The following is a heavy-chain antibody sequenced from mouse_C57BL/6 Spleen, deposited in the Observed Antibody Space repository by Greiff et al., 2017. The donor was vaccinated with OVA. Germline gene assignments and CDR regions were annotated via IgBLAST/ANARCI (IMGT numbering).Heavy chain of an antibody. V-gene: IGHV1-82*01. CDR3: ARSYCSSY. D-gene: IGHD1-1*01. Sequence: VQLQQSGPELVKPGASVKISCKASGYAFSSSWMNWVKQRPGKGLEWIGRIYPGDGDTNYNGKFKGKATLTADKSSSTAYMQLSSLTSEDSAVYFCARSYCSSYWGQGTTLTVSS. CDR1: GYAFSSSW. CDR2: IYPGDGDT. J-gene: IGHJ2*01.